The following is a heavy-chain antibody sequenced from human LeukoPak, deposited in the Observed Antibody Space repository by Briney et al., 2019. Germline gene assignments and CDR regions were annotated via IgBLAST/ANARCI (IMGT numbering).Heavy chain of an antibody. D-gene: IGHD1-7*01. CDR3: AKGAANWNYVSSFDY. Sequence: GGPRNPSWAAPGSPFSTNAMSWVRRPPGKGLDGASPISGSGGSTYYADSVKGRFTISRDNSKNTLYLQMNSLRAEDTAVYYCAKGAANWNYVSSFDYWGQGTLVTVSS. CDR1: GSPFSTNA. V-gene: IGHV3-23*01. J-gene: IGHJ4*02. CDR2: ISGSGGST.